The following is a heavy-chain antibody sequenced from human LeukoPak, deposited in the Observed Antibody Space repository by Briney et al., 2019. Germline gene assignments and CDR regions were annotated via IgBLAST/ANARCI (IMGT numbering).Heavy chain of an antibody. J-gene: IGHJ4*02. CDR1: GFTFSGYG. CDR2: IWYDGSNK. V-gene: IGHV3-33*01. Sequence: PGGSLRLSCAASGFTFSGYGMHWVRQAPGKGLEWVAVIWYDGSNKYYADSVKGRFTISRDNSKNTLYLQMNSLRAEDTAVYYCARQGYYYDSSALDYWGQGTLVTVSS. CDR3: ARQGYYYDSSALDY. D-gene: IGHD3-22*01.